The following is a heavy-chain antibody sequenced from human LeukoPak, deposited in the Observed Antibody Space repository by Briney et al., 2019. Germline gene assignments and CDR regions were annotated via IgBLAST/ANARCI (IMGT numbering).Heavy chain of an antibody. J-gene: IGHJ3*02. V-gene: IGHV3-74*01. Sequence: GGSLRLSCAASGFTFSQNWLHWVRQTPGKGLVWVSRISPEDKTTSYADSVKGRFTVSRDDAKKTLYLQMNSLRAEDTAVYYCLTILETTIDAFDIWGQGAMVTVSS. CDR3: LTILETTIDAFDI. CDR1: GFTFSQNW. CDR2: ISPEDKTT. D-gene: IGHD1-26*01.